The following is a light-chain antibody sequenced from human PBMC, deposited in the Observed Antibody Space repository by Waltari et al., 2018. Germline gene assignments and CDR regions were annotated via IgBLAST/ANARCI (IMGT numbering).Light chain of an antibody. Sequence: VLMTQSPATLSVSPVERATLSCRASQSISNHLAWYQQKPGQAPRLLIYGASTRATGVPARFSGSGSGTEFTLTISSLQSEDFAVYYCQQYNNWRTFGQGTKLESK. CDR1: QSISNH. CDR3: QQYNNWRT. V-gene: IGKV3-15*01. CDR2: GAS. J-gene: IGKJ2*01.